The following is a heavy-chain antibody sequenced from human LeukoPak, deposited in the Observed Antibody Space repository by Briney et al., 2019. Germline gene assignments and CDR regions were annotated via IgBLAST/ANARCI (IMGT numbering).Heavy chain of an antibody. CDR2: ISGSGGST. D-gene: IGHD3-22*01. V-gene: IGHV3-23*01. CDR3: ARVIFYDSSGYYDY. J-gene: IGHJ4*02. Sequence: TGGSLRLSCAASGFTFSSYAMSWVRQAPGKGLEWVSAISGSGGSTYYADSVKGRFTISRDNAKNSLYLQMNSLRAEDTAVYYCARVIFYDSSGYYDYWGQGTLVTVSS. CDR1: GFTFSSYA.